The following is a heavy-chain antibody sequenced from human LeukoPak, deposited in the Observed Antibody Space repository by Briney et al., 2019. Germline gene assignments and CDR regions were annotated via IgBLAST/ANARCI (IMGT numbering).Heavy chain of an antibody. Sequence: TSETLSLTCTVSGGSISSGSYYWSWIRQPAGKGLEWIGRIYTSGSTSYNPSLKSRVTISVDTSKNQFSLKLSSVTAADTAVYYCARDGGGHCSSTSCYTTWGQGTLVTVSS. J-gene: IGHJ4*02. CDR1: GGSISSGSYY. D-gene: IGHD2-2*02. CDR3: ARDGGGHCSSTSCYTT. V-gene: IGHV4-61*02. CDR2: IYTSGST.